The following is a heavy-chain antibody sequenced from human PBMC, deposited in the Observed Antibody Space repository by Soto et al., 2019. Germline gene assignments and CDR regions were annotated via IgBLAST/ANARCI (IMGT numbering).Heavy chain of an antibody. Sequence: EVQLVESGGDLVQPGGSLRLSCAASGFSFASSWMTWVRQAPGKGLEWVANIKKDGSKINYLDSVRGRFTVSRDNAKXSXXXEXNXLXXEDXALXXXXXDVSPGSSSLYLDAFDIWGQGTMVTVSS. J-gene: IGHJ3*02. D-gene: IGHD6-13*01. CDR3: XXDVSPGSSSLYLDAFDI. V-gene: IGHV3-7*05. CDR2: IKKDGSKI. CDR1: GFSFASSW.